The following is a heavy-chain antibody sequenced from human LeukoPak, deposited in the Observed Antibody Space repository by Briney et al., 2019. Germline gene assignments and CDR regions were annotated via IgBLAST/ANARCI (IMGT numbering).Heavy chain of an antibody. J-gene: IGHJ4*02. Sequence: GESLKISCKGSGYSFTNYWIGWVRQMPGRGLEWMGIIYPSDSDTKYSPSFQGQVTISADKSITTAYLQWSSLKASDTAMYYCARLWGGLSYFDYWGQGTLVTVSS. D-gene: IGHD2-15*01. CDR2: IYPSDSDT. CDR3: ARLWGGLSYFDY. CDR1: GYSFTNYW. V-gene: IGHV5-51*01.